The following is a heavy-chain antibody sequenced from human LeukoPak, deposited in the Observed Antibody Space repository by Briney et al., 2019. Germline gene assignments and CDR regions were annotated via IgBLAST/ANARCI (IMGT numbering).Heavy chain of an antibody. V-gene: IGHV3-11*01. CDR2: ISKDGRTV. CDR1: GFTFSDYY. J-gene: IGHJ4*02. D-gene: IGHD5-12*01. CDR3: ARVRGSYSSDY. Sequence: PGGSLRLSCAASGFTFSDYYMGWIRQAPGKGLEWVSFISKDGRTVSYADSVKGQFTISRDNSKNSLYLQMNSLTADDTAVYFCARVRGSYSSDYWGQGTLVTVSS.